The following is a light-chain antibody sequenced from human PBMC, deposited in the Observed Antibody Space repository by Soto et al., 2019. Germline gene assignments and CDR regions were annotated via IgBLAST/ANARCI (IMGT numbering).Light chain of an antibody. CDR2: GTS. Sequence: EIVLTQSPGTLSVSPGERATLSCRASQTISSNHLAWYQQKPCQAPSLLIYGTSSRATGIPDRFSGSGSGTDFTLTITRLEPEDSAIYYCQQYVSWTFGQGTKVEIK. V-gene: IGKV3-20*01. CDR3: QQYVSWT. J-gene: IGKJ1*01. CDR1: QTISSNH.